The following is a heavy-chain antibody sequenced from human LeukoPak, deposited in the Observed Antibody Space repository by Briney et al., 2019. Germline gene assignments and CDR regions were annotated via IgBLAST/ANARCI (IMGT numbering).Heavy chain of an antibody. CDR3: ARDNSVRDEAWWSNP. J-gene: IGHJ5*02. D-gene: IGHD5-24*01. CDR2: ISPSGGST. Sequence: ASVKVSCKASGYTFTSYYMHWVRQAPGQGPEWMGVISPSGGSTIYAQKFKGRVTLTRDMSTSTDYLELSSLRSEDTAVYYCARDNSVRDEAWWSNPWGQGTLVTVSS. CDR1: GYTFTSYY. V-gene: IGHV1-46*01.